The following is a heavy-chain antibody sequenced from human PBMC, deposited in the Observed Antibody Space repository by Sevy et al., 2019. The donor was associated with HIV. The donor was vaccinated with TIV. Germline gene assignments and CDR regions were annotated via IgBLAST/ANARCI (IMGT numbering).Heavy chain of an antibody. CDR3: ARDRGRSNTSTYADFYY. Sequence: SQTLSLTCAISGDSVSSNSAAWNWIRQSPSRGLEWLGRTYYRSKLYNDYAVSVKSRITINPDTSKNQYSLQLTSVTPEDTAVYYCARDRGRSNTSTYADFYYWGQGTLVTVSS. D-gene: IGHD2-2*01. J-gene: IGHJ4*02. V-gene: IGHV6-1*01. CDR2: TYYRSKLYN. CDR1: GDSVSSNSAA.